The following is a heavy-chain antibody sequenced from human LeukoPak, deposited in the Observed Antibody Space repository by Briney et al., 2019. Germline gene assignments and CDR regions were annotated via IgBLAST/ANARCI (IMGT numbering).Heavy chain of an antibody. J-gene: IGHJ4*02. Sequence: GGSLRLSCAASGFTFSSYAMSWVRQAPGKGLEWVSAISGSGGSTYYADSVKGRFTTSRDNSKNTLYLQMNSLRAEDTAVYYCAKDGAAYYYDTSGYYYFDYWGQGTLVTVSS. V-gene: IGHV3-23*01. D-gene: IGHD3-22*01. CDR3: AKDGAAYYYDTSGYYYFDY. CDR1: GFTFSSYA. CDR2: ISGSGGST.